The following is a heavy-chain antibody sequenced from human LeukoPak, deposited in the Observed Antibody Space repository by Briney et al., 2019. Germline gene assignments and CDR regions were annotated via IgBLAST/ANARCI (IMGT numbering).Heavy chain of an antibody. CDR3: ARAPITSPFYFDY. V-gene: IGHV3-20*04. J-gene: IGHJ4*02. Sequence: GGSLRLSWTASGFVFDEHGMTWVRQVPGKGLEGVSGINWSGKSTSYGDPVRGRFTISRDNAKNSLSLQMDSLRAEDTALYYCARAPITSPFYFDYWGQGTLVTASS. D-gene: IGHD2-2*01. CDR2: INWSGKST. CDR1: GFVFDEHG.